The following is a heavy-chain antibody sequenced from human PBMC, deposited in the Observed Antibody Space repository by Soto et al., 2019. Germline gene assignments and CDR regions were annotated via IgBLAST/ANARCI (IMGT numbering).Heavy chain of an antibody. Sequence: QVQLQESGPGLVKPSEALSLTCTVSGGSISSYYWGWIRQPPGKGLEWIGYIYYSGITKDSTSLKSRLTISVDTSKNQFSLKLSSVTAADTAVYYCARAGGGYIDYWGQGTLVTVSS. CDR3: ARAGGGYIDY. CDR1: GGSISSYY. D-gene: IGHD2-15*01. J-gene: IGHJ4*02. V-gene: IGHV4-59*01. CDR2: IYYSGIT.